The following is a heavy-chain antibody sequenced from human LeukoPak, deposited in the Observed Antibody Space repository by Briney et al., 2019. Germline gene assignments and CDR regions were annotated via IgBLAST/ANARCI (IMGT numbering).Heavy chain of an antibody. V-gene: IGHV4-31*03. Sequence: PSQTLSLTCTVSDGSISGDNYYWSWIRQLPGKGLEWIGYIYNGGTTYYNPSLKSRVIISVDTSKNQFSLKLKSVTAADTAMYYCARVEDFWSGRRNNWFDPWGQGTLVTVSS. CDR1: DGSISGDNYY. D-gene: IGHD3-3*01. CDR3: ARVEDFWSGRRNNWFDP. J-gene: IGHJ5*02. CDR2: IYNGGTT.